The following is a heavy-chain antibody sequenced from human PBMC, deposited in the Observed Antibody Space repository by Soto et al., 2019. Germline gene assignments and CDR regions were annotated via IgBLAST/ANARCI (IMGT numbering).Heavy chain of an antibody. V-gene: IGHV1-3*01. J-gene: IGHJ4*01. CDR2: INAGNANT. Sequence: GASVKVSCKASGYTFTSYVMHWVRQAPGQRLEWMGWINAGNANTKYSQKFQGRVTIARDTSASTAYMELSSLRSEDTAVYYCAKAGLYSSTWDYFDYWG. CDR3: AKAGLYSSTWDYFDY. CDR1: GYTFTSYV. D-gene: IGHD2-2*01.